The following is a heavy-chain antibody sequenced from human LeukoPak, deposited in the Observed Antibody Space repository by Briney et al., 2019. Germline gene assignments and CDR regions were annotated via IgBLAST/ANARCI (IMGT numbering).Heavy chain of an antibody. J-gene: IGHJ5*02. V-gene: IGHV4-30-2*01. CDR2: IYHSGST. CDR1: GGSISSGGYY. Sequence: SETLSLTCTVSGGSISSGGYYWSWIRQPPGKGLEWIGYIYHSGSTYYNPSLKGRVSISVEGSKNQFSLKLSSVTAADTAVYYCARGNGFSSSWSPSRNWFDPWGQGTLVTVSS. D-gene: IGHD6-13*01. CDR3: ARGNGFSSSWSPSRNWFDP.